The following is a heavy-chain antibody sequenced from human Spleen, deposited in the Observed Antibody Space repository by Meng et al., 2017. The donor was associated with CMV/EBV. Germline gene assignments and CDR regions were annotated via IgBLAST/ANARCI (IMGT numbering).Heavy chain of an antibody. CDR2: ISYDGSNK. J-gene: IGHJ6*02. V-gene: IGHV3-30-3*01. CDR1: GFTFTTFS. Sequence: GGSLRLSCAASGFTFTTFSVHWVRQAPGKGLEWVAVISYDGSNKYYADSVKGRFTISRDNSKNTLYLQMNSLRAEDTAVYYCARVVVTYYGMDVWGQGTTVTVSS. D-gene: IGHD2-2*01. CDR3: ARVVVTYYGMDV.